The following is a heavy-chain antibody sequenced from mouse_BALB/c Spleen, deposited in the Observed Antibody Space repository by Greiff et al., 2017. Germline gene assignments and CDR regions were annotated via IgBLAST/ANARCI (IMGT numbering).Heavy chain of an antibody. J-gene: IGHJ1*01. D-gene: IGHD2-4*01. CDR2: ISYDGSN. Sequence: DVKLQESGPGLVKPSQSLSLTCSVTGYSITSGYYWNWIRQFPGTKLEWLGYISYDGSNNYNPSLKNRISITRDTSKNQFFLKLNSVTTEDTATYYCARPYYDYPGYFDVWGAGTTVTVSS. V-gene: IGHV3-6*02. CDR3: ARPYYDYPGYFDV. CDR1: GYSITSGYY.